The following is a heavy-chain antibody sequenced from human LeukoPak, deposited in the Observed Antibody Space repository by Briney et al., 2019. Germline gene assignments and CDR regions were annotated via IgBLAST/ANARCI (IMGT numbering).Heavy chain of an antibody. J-gene: IGHJ4*02. D-gene: IGHD2-21*02. CDR1: GASISSGSYY. CDR3: AGVTSALFHC. V-gene: IGHV4-39*07. Sequence: SETLSLTCTVSGASISSGSYYWGWVRQPPGKRLEWIGSVYYSGSTQSNPSLTSRVTISLDTSQNQFSLKLSTATAADTPVYHCAGVTSALFHCWGGRTLVTVPT. CDR2: VYYSGST.